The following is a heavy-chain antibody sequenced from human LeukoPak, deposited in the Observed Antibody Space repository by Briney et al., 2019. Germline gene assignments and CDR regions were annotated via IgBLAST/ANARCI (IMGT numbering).Heavy chain of an antibody. CDR1: GGSISSSAYF. Sequence: SETLSLTCTVSGGSISSSAYFWGWIRQAPGKGLEWIGSIYHSGNTYYKSSLKSRVAISEDTSKNQFSLKLSSVTAADTAVYYCARKSPGIAATGTHAFDIWGQGTMVTVSS. CDR3: ARKSPGIAATGTHAFDI. V-gene: IGHV4-39*07. D-gene: IGHD6-13*01. J-gene: IGHJ3*02. CDR2: IYHSGNT.